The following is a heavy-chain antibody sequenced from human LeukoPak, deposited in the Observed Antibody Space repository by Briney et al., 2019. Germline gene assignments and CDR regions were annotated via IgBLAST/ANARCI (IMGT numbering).Heavy chain of an antibody. CDR3: ATKRMTGYPAKYFHL. D-gene: IGHD3-9*01. Sequence: SETLSLTCDVSGYSISSGSYWGWVRQPPGKGLEWVGSIYHSGGTYYNPSLKSRDTISLDTSKNQFSLKLNSVTAADTAVYYCATKRMTGYPAKYFHLWGRGTLVTVSS. CDR1: GYSISSGSY. CDR2: IYHSGGT. J-gene: IGHJ2*01. V-gene: IGHV4-38-2*01.